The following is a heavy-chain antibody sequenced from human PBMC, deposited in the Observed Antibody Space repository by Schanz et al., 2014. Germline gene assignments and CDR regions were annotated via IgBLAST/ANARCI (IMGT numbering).Heavy chain of an antibody. CDR2: ISGYNGNT. V-gene: IGHV1-18*01. CDR1: GYTFTSYG. J-gene: IGHJ1*01. D-gene: IGHD5-18*01. Sequence: QVQLVQSGAEVKKPGASVKVSCKASGYTFTSYGISWVRQAPGQGLEWMGWISGYNGNTNYAQKLQGRVTMTTDTAANADNMELKRVGSGVRTLYYCARKDAAMVIDALVFQPWGQGTLVTVSS. CDR3: ARKDAAMVIDALVFQP.